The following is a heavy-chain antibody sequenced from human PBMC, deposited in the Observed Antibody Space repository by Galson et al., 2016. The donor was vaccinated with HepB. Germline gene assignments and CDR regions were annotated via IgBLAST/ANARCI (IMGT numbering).Heavy chain of an antibody. Sequence: SVKVSCKASGGTFSSYGISWVRQAPAQGLEWMGGIIPILGTANYAQKFQGRVTITADESTSTAYMDLGSLRSEDTAVYYCARDRIRPKEEGPAARTSYFYYGMDVWGQGTTVTVSS. J-gene: IGHJ6*02. CDR2: IIPILGTA. V-gene: IGHV1-69*13. D-gene: IGHD2-2*01. CDR1: GGTFSSYG. CDR3: ARDRIRPKEEGPAARTSYFYYGMDV.